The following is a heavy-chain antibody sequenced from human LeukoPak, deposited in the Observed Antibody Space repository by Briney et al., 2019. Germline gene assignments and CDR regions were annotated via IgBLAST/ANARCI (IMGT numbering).Heavy chain of an antibody. CDR2: IWYDGSNK. V-gene: IGHV3-33*01. CDR3: ARDLSPGPYCSSASCYTPFDY. D-gene: IGHD2-2*02. J-gene: IGHJ4*02. CDR1: GFTFSSYG. Sequence: GGSLRLSCAASGFTFSSYGMHRVRQAPGKGLEWVAVIWYDGSNKYYADSVKGRFTISRDNSKDTLYLQMNSLRAEDTAVYYCARDLSPGPYCSSASCYTPFDYWGQGTLVTVSS.